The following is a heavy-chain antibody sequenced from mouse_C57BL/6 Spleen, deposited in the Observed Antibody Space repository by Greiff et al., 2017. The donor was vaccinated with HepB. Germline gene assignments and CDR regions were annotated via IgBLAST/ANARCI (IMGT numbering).Heavy chain of an antibody. D-gene: IGHD2-3*01. CDR3: ARHDGYRNWYFDV. CDR1: GFTFSSYT. V-gene: IGHV5-9*01. CDR2: ISGGGGNT. J-gene: IGHJ1*03. Sequence: EVQRVESGGGLVKPGGSLKLSCAASGFTFSSYTMSWVRQTPEKRLEWVATISGGGGNTYYPDSVKGRFTISRDNAKNTLDLQMSSLRSEDTALYYCARHDGYRNWYFDVWGTGTTVTVSS.